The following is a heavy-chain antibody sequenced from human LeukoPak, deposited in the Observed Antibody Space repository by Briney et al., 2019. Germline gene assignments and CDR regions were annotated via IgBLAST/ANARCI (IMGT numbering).Heavy chain of an antibody. CDR3: AKDLYHYHGSGSYYIPRGFDY. D-gene: IGHD3-10*01. CDR1: GFTFSSYA. V-gene: IGHV3-23*01. Sequence: GGSLRLSCAAAGFTFSSYAMSWVRQAPGKGLEWVSAISGSGGSTYYADSVKGRFTISRDNSKNTLYLQMNSLRAEDTAVYYCAKDLYHYHGSGSYYIPRGFDYWGQGTLVTVSS. CDR2: ISGSGGST. J-gene: IGHJ4*02.